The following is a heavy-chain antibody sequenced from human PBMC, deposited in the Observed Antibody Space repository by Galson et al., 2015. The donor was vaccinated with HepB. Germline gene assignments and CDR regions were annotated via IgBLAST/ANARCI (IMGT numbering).Heavy chain of an antibody. J-gene: IGHJ4*02. Sequence: SLRLSCAASGFTFSSYGMHWVRQAPGKGLEWVALISYDGSYKYYADSVKGRFTISRDNSKNTLFLQMNSLRADDTAVYYCAKEYRDYRNYLDYWGQGTLVTVAS. CDR3: AKEYRDYRNYLDY. V-gene: IGHV3-30*18. CDR2: ISYDGSYK. CDR1: GFTFSSYG. D-gene: IGHD4-17*01.